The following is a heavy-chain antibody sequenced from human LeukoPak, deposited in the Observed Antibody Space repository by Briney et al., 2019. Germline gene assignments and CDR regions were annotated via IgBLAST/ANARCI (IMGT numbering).Heavy chain of an antibody. CDR3: ARTGFGFDY. D-gene: IGHD1-1*01. Sequence: SETLSLTCTVSGGSFSSHSWSWIRQPPGKGLEWIGYIFYNGDTNYSPSLRGRVTFSVDTSRKQVSLKLTSATAADTAVYYCARTGFGFDYWGQGALVTVSS. J-gene: IGHJ4*02. CDR2: IFYNGDT. V-gene: IGHV4-59*11. CDR1: GGSFSSHS.